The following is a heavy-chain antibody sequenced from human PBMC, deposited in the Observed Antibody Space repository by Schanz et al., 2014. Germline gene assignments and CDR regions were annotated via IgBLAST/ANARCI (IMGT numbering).Heavy chain of an antibody. J-gene: IGHJ4*02. Sequence: QVQLQESGPRLVKPSQTLSLTCTVSGGSIDVSGYYWSWIRQQPGKALEWIGYIYHSGNTYFKPSRQSRLPMSVDPSKNQSPLNLTSVTAADTAVYYCARGEWSTSQFDYWGQGTLVTVSS. D-gene: IGHD2-2*01. CDR2: IYHSGNT. V-gene: IGHV4-31*03. CDR3: ARGEWSTSQFDY. CDR1: GGSIDVSGYY.